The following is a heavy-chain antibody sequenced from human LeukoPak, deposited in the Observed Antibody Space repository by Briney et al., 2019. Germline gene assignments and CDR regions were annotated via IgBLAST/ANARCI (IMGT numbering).Heavy chain of an antibody. CDR3: ARDRVTMVQGVIGPVYYYYYMDV. CDR1: GGSISSYY. CDR2: IYYSGST. Sequence: SETLSLTCTASGGSISSYYWSWIRQPPGKGLEWIGYIYYSGSTNYNPSLKSRVTISVDTSKNQFSLKLSSVTAADTAVYYCARDRVTMVQGVIGPVYYYYYMDVWGKGTTVTVSS. J-gene: IGHJ6*03. D-gene: IGHD3-10*01. V-gene: IGHV4-59*01.